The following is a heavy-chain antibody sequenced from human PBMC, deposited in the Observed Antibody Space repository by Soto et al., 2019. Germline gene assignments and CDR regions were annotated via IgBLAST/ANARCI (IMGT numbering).Heavy chain of an antibody. CDR2: INKDGITT. CDR1: GFTFSNYW. Sequence: EVQLVESGGDLVQPGGYRRLSCGASGFTFSNYWMYWVRQAPGKGLVWVSGINKDGITTTYADSAKGRFTISRDNAKNTLYLQMNSLRADDTGLYYCTRAGVTASSDYWGQGTLVTVSS. V-gene: IGHV3-74*03. J-gene: IGHJ4*02. D-gene: IGHD2-21*02. CDR3: TRAGVTASSDY.